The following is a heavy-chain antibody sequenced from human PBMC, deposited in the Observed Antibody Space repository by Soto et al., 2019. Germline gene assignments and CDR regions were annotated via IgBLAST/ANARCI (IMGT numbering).Heavy chain of an antibody. Sequence: ASVKVSCKASGYAFSNNDISWVRQATGQGLEWMGWMNPNSGNGGYAQKFQGIVTMTRDTSTSTAYMGLSSLASDDTAIYYCARMATSGTLNWFDPWGQGTLVTVSS. CDR3: ARMATSGTLNWFDP. V-gene: IGHV1-8*01. CDR2: MNPNSGNG. J-gene: IGHJ5*02. CDR1: GYAFSNND.